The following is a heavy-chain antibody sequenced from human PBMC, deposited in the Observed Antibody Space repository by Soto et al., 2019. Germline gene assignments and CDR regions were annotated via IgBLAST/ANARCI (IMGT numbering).Heavy chain of an antibody. J-gene: IGHJ4*02. Sequence: PGGSLRLSCAASGFTVSSNYMSWVRQAPGKGLEWVSVIYSGGSTYYADSVKGRFTISRDNSKNTLYLQMNSLRAEDTAVYYCARDLGGVPATYDYWGQGTLVTVSS. D-gene: IGHD2-8*02. V-gene: IGHV3-66*01. CDR3: ARDLGGVPATYDY. CDR2: IYSGGST. CDR1: GFTVSSNY.